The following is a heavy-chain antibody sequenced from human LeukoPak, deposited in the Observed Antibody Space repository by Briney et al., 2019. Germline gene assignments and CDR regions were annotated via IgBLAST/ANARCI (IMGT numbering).Heavy chain of an antibody. CDR1: GFSFSNYG. J-gene: IGHJ4*02. CDR2: IRYDGSQK. Sequence: PGGSLRLSCAASGFSFSNYGMHWVRQAPGKGLEWEAYIRYDGSQKYYGDSVKGRFTISRDNSKNTVYLQMNSLRDEDTAVYYCARDLLSLPHKYFDSWGQGTLVTVSS. D-gene: IGHD3-16*01. V-gene: IGHV3-30*02. CDR3: ARDLLSLPHKYFDS.